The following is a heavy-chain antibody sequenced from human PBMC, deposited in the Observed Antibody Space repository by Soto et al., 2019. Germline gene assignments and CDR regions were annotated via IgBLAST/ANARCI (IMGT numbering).Heavy chain of an antibody. D-gene: IGHD3-22*01. CDR2: IYYSGST. CDR3: ARAPQYYYDSSGYRFDY. Sequence: SETLSLTCTVSGGSISSGDYYWSWIRQPPGKGLEWIGYIYYSGSTYYNPSLKSRVTISVDTSKNQFSLKLSSVTAADTAVYYCARAPQYYYDSSGYRFDYWGQGTLVTVSS. V-gene: IGHV4-30-4*01. J-gene: IGHJ4*02. CDR1: GGSISSGDYY.